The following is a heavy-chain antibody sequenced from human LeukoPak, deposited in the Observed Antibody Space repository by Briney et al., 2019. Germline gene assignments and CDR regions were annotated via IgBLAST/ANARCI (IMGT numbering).Heavy chain of an antibody. Sequence: SETLSLTCTVSGGSISSNYWSWIRQPPGKGLECIGCIYYSGSTNYNPSLKSRVTISVDTSKNQFSLKLSSVTAADTAVYYCARREVTETDAFDIWGQGTMVTVSP. J-gene: IGHJ3*02. CDR1: GGSISSNY. D-gene: IGHD4-23*01. CDR2: IYYSGST. CDR3: ARREVTETDAFDI. V-gene: IGHV4-59*01.